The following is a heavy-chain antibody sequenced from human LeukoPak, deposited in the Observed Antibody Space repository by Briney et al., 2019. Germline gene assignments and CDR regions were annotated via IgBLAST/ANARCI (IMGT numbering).Heavy chain of an antibody. V-gene: IGHV4-59*01. Sequence: PSETLSLTCTVSGGSISSYYWSWIRQPPGKGLEWIGYIYYSGSTNYNPSLKSRVTISVDTSKNQFSLKLSSVTAADTAVYYCARDFHYDSTYNWFDPWGQGTLVTVSS. CDR2: IYYSGST. CDR3: ARDFHYDSTYNWFDP. J-gene: IGHJ5*02. D-gene: IGHD3-22*01. CDR1: GGSISSYY.